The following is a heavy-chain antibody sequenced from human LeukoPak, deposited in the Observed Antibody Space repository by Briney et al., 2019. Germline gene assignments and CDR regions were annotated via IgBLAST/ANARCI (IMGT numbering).Heavy chain of an antibody. J-gene: IGHJ4*02. D-gene: IGHD5-18*01. CDR3: ARERATGYGFGVLDS. V-gene: IGHV3-30-3*01. CDR1: RFTFESYT. Sequence: GRSLRLSCAASRFTFESYTMHWVRQAPGKGLEWVAVISSDGSNKYSTDSVKGRFTISRDNSKNTLYLQMNTLRAEDTAVYYCARERATGYGFGVLDSWGQGTLVTVSS. CDR2: ISSDGSNK.